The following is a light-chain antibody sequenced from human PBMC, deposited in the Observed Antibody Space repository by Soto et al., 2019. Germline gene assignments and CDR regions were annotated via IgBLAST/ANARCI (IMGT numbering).Light chain of an antibody. CDR1: QSVSSSY. Sequence: EIVLTQSPGTLSLSPGERATLSCRASQSVSSSYLAWYQQKPGQAPRLLIYGASSSATGIPDRFSGSGSGKDFNITISRMEPQEFAVYYCQQYGSSPTCGGGTKVEIK. V-gene: IGKV3-20*01. CDR2: GAS. CDR3: QQYGSSPT. J-gene: IGKJ4*01.